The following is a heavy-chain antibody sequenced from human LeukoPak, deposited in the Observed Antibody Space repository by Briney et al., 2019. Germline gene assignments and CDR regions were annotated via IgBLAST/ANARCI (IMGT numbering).Heavy chain of an antibody. D-gene: IGHD2-15*01. CDR3: ARGAVVVVAASNWLDP. Sequence: SVTVSCKASGGTFSSYAISWVRQAPGQGLEWMGRIIPIFGTANYAQKFQGRVTITTDESTSTAYMELSSLRSEDTAVYYCARGAVVVVAASNWLDPWGQGTLVTVSS. CDR1: GGTFSSYA. V-gene: IGHV1-69*05. J-gene: IGHJ5*02. CDR2: IIPIFGTA.